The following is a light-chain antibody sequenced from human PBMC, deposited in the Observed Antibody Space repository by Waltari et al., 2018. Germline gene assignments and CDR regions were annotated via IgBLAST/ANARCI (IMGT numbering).Light chain of an antibody. CDR3: QQTSITPRT. Sequence: DVQLTQSPSSLSASVGDRVTISCRASQNIDIYLNWYQQKPGKAPNLLFYGASNLQSGVPSRFSGSGSGTDFTLTISSLQPEDFASFYCQQTSITPRTFGQGTKLEI. J-gene: IGKJ2*01. CDR1: QNIDIY. CDR2: GAS. V-gene: IGKV1-39*01.